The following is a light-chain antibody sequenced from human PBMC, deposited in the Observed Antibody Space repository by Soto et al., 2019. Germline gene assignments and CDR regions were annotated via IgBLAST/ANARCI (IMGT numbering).Light chain of an antibody. CDR3: QHYNNWPPLT. Sequence: EIVMTQSPATLSVSPGERATLSCRASQSVSSNLAWYQQIAGQAPRLLIYGASTRATGIPARFSGSGSGTEFTLTISSLQSEDFAVYYCQHYNNWPPLTLGQGTKVDIK. J-gene: IGKJ1*01. CDR2: GAS. CDR1: QSVSSN. V-gene: IGKV3-15*01.